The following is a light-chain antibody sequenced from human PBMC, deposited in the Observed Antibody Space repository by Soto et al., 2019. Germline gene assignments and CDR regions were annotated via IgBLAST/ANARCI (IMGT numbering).Light chain of an antibody. CDR2: EVR. J-gene: IGLJ1*01. V-gene: IGLV2-14*01. CDR1: SSDVGGFNY. CDR3: SSYTSSSSGV. Sequence: QSVLTQPASVSGSPGQSITISCTGTSSDVGGFNYVSWYQQHPDKTPKLLIYEVRLRPTGVSDRFSGSKSGNTASLTISGLQAEDEADYYCSSYTSSSSGVFGTGTKLTVL.